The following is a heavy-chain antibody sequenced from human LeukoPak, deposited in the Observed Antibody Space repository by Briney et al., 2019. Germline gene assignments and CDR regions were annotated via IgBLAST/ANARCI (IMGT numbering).Heavy chain of an antibody. D-gene: IGHD2-2*02. J-gene: IGHJ6*03. Sequence: PGGPLRLSCVASGFIFSNYAMSWVRQGPGKGLEWVSGISVSGGNTYYADSVKGRFTISRDNSKNTLYLQMSSLRADDTAVYYCAKGHWSSSNCYRDYHYMDVWGKGTTVTVSS. CDR3: AKGHWSSSNCYRDYHYMDV. V-gene: IGHV3-23*01. CDR1: GFIFSNYA. CDR2: ISVSGGNT.